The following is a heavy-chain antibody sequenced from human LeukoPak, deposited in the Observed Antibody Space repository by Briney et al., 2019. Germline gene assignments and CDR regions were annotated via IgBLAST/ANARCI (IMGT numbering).Heavy chain of an antibody. D-gene: IGHD1-26*01. V-gene: IGHV3-7*03. CDR2: INQDESEK. Sequence: PGGSLRLSCAASGFTFSSYWMSWVRQAPGKGLEWVANINQDESEKYYVDSVKGRFTISRDNAKNSLYLQMNSLRAEDTALYYCAKRSLYWYFDLWGRGTLVTVSS. CDR3: AKRSLYWYFDL. J-gene: IGHJ2*01. CDR1: GFTFSSYW.